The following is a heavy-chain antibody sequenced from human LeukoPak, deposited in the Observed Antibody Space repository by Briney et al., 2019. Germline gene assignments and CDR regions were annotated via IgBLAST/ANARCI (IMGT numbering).Heavy chain of an antibody. V-gene: IGHV4-34*01. D-gene: IGHD3-22*01. CDR1: GGSFSGYY. J-gene: IGHJ3*02. CDR2: INHSGST. CDR3: ARGLVVPYRVAFDI. Sequence: PSETLSLTCAVYGGSFSGYYWSWIRQPPGKGLEWIGEINHSGSTNYNPSLKSRVTISVDTSKNQFSLKLSSVTAADTAAYYCARGLVVPYRVAFDIWGQGTMVTVSS.